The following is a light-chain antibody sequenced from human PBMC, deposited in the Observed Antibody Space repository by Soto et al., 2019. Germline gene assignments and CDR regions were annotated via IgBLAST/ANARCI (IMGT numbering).Light chain of an antibody. CDR3: SSYAGGNSFV. CDR2: EVR. V-gene: IGLV2-8*01. J-gene: IGLJ1*01. Sequence: QSALTQPPSASGSVGQSVTISCTGTSNDVGGCNYVSWYLQYPGTAPKVLIYEVRKRPSGVPERFPGSKSGNTASLTVAGLQAEDEADYFFSSYAGGNSFVFGSGTKATVL. CDR1: SNDVGGCNY.